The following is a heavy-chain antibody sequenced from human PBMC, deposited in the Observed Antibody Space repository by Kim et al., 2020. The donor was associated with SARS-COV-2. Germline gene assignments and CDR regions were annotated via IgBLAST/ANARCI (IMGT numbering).Heavy chain of an antibody. CDR1: GYSISSGYY. J-gene: IGHJ4*02. CDR2: IYHSGST. Sequence: SETLSLTCTVSGYSISSGYYWGWIRQPPGKGLEWIGSIYHSGSTYYNPSLKSRVTISVDTSKNQFSLKLSSVTAADTAVYYCARDPGRDSSVSYWGQGTL. D-gene: IGHD3-22*01. V-gene: IGHV4-38-2*02. CDR3: ARDPGRDSSVSY.